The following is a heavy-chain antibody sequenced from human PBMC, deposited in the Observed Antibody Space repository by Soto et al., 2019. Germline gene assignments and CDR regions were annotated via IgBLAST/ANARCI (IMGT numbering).Heavy chain of an antibody. Sequence: GGSLRLSCAASGFTFSSYAMSWVRQAPGKGLEWVSAISGSGGSTYYADSVKGRFTISRDNSKNTLYLQMNSLRAEDTAVYYCARDIPKTSKYSSSWYTAGYWGQGTLVTVPQ. J-gene: IGHJ4*02. V-gene: IGHV3-23*01. CDR2: ISGSGGST. CDR1: GFTFSSYA. CDR3: ARDIPKTSKYSSSWYTAGY. D-gene: IGHD6-13*01.